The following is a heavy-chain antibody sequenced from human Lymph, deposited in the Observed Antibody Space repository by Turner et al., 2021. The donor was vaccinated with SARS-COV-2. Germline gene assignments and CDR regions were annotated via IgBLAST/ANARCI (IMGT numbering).Heavy chain of an antibody. Sequence: EVPLVQSGAEVKKPGESLKISCKGSGYSFTSYWIGWVRQMPGKGLEWMGIIYPGDSDTRYSPSFQGQVTISADKSISTAYLQWSSLKASDSAMYYCARITFYYGSGLYYYYGMDVWGQGTTVTVSS. CDR1: GYSFTSYW. V-gene: IGHV5-51*03. D-gene: IGHD3-10*01. CDR3: ARITFYYGSGLYYYYGMDV. J-gene: IGHJ6*02. CDR2: IYPGDSDT.